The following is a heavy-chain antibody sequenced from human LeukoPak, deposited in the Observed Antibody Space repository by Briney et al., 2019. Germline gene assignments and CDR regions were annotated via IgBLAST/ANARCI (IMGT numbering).Heavy chain of an antibody. CDR3: ANPRRDFWSGPSDNWFDP. CDR1: GFTFSGYA. Sequence: PGGSLRLSCAASGFTFSGYAMSWVRQAPGKGLEWVSAISGSGGSTYYADSVKGRFTISRDNSKNTLYLQMNSLRAEDTAVYYCANPRRDFWSGPSDNWFDPWGQGTLVTVSS. J-gene: IGHJ5*02. D-gene: IGHD3-3*01. CDR2: ISGSGGST. V-gene: IGHV3-23*01.